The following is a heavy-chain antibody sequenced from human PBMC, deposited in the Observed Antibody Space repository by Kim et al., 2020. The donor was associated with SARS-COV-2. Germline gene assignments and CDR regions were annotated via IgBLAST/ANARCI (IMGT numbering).Heavy chain of an antibody. Sequence: GGSLRLSCAASGFTFSSYGMHWVRQAPGKGLEWVAVISYDGSNKYYADSVKGRFTISRDNSKNTLYLQMNSLRAEDTAVYYCAKEVSSRSIFGGRIVNWFDPWGQGTLVTVSS. CDR2: ISYDGSNK. J-gene: IGHJ5*02. CDR1: GFTFSSYG. D-gene: IGHD3-16*01. V-gene: IGHV3-30*18. CDR3: AKEVSSRSIFGGRIVNWFDP.